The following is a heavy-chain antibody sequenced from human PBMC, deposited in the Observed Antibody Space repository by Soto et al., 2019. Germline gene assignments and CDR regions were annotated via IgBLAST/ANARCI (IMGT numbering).Heavy chain of an antibody. Sequence: SETLSLTCTVSGGSIISYYWSWIRQPPGKGLEWIGYIYYSGSTNYNPSLKSRVTISVDTSKNQFSLKLSSVTAADTAVYYCAREVGGYNPYWGQGTLVTVSS. CDR1: GGSIISYY. CDR2: IYYSGST. CDR3: AREVGGYNPY. D-gene: IGHD5-12*01. J-gene: IGHJ4*02. V-gene: IGHV4-59*01.